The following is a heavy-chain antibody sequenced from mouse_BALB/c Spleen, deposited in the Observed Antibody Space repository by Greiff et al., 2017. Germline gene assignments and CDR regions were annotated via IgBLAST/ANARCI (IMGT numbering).Heavy chain of an antibody. CDR1: GFTFSSYG. V-gene: IGHV5-6-3*01. CDR3: ARDLGYPEYAMDY. J-gene: IGHJ4*01. CDR2: INSNGGST. Sequence: EVKVEESGGGLVQPGGSLKLSCAASGFTFSSYGMSWVRQTPDKRLELVATINSNGGSTYYPDSVKGRFTISRDNAKNTLYLQMSSLKSEDTAMYYCARDLGYPEYAMDYWGQGTSVTVSS. D-gene: IGHD2-2*01.